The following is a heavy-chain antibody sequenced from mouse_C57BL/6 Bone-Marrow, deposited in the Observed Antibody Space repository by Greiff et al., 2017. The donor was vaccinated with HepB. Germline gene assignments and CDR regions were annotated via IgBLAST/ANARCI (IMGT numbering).Heavy chain of an antibody. CDR1: GYTFTSYW. CDR2: IDPSDSYT. CDR3: AIKLGYFDV. V-gene: IGHV1-69*01. Sequence: QVQLQQPGAELVMPGASVKLSCKASGYTFTSYWMHWVKQRPGQGLEWIGEIDPSDSYTNYNQKFKGKSTLTVDKSSSTAYMQLSSLTSVDSAVYYCAIKLGYFDVWGTGTTVTVSS. J-gene: IGHJ1*03. D-gene: IGHD4-1*01.